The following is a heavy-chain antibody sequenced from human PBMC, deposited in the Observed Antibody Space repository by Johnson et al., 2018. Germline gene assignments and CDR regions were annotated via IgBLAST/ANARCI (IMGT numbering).Heavy chain of an antibody. J-gene: IGHJ1*01. Sequence: VRLVQGGGGLVQPGGSLRLCCAASGFTFSDHYMDWVRQAPGNGLAWVGRTRDKSNSYPTEYAASVKGRFTISRDDSKNLRYLQMNSLKTEDTAVYYCVGASGITYPYFQHWGQGTLVTVSS. V-gene: IGHV3-72*01. CDR3: VGASGITYPYFQH. D-gene: IGHD4/OR15-4a*01. CDR2: TRDKSNSYPT. CDR1: GFTFSDHY.